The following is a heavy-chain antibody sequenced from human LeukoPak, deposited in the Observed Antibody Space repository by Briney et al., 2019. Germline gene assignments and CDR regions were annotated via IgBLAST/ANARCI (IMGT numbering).Heavy chain of an antibody. Sequence: ASVKVSCKASGYTFTGYYMHWVRQAPGQGLEWMGWINPNSGGTNYAQKFQGRVTMTRDTSISTAYMELSRLRSDDTAVYYCARVGVWYSGYGPIDYWDQGTLVTVSS. J-gene: IGHJ4*02. D-gene: IGHD5-12*01. CDR3: ARVGVWYSGYGPIDY. CDR2: INPNSGGT. CDR1: GYTFTGYY. V-gene: IGHV1-2*02.